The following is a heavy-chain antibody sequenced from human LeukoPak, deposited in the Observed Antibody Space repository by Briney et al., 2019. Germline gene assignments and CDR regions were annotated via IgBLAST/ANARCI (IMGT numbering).Heavy chain of an antibody. D-gene: IGHD1-1*01. CDR1: GYTFTNYY. J-gene: IGHJ6*03. CDR3: ARGGQLHTYYYYYMDV. CDR2: INPSGGST. V-gene: IGHV1-46*01. Sequence: GASVKVSCKASGYTFTNYYMHCVRQAPGQGLEWMAIINPSGGSTGYSQKFQGRVTLTRDTSTSIVYMELSSLRSEDTAVYYCARGGQLHTYYYYYMDVWGKGTTVTVSS.